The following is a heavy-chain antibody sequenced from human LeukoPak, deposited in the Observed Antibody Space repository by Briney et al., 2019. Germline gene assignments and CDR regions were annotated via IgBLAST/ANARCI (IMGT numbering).Heavy chain of an antibody. CDR2: INHSGST. D-gene: IGHD3-3*01. V-gene: IGHV4-39*07. Sequence: SETLSLTCTVSGGSISSSSYYWSWIRQPPGKGLEWIGEINHSGSTNYNPSLKSRVTVSVDTSKNQFSLKLSSVTAADTAVYYCASRTSWSGYFDYWGQGTLVTVSS. CDR1: GGSISSSSYY. J-gene: IGHJ4*02. CDR3: ASRTSWSGYFDY.